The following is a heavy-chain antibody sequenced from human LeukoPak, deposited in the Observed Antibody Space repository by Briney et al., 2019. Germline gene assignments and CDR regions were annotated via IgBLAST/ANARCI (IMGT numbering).Heavy chain of an antibody. CDR2: FYYSGST. CDR1: GDSISSFY. Sequence: SETLSLTCTVSGDSISSFYWSWIRQPPGKGLEWIGSFYYSGSTYYNPSLKSRVTISVDTSKNQFSLKLNSVTAADTAVYYCARDIGANWNGAFDYWGQGTLVTVSS. D-gene: IGHD1-1*01. J-gene: IGHJ4*02. CDR3: ARDIGANWNGAFDY. V-gene: IGHV4-59*12.